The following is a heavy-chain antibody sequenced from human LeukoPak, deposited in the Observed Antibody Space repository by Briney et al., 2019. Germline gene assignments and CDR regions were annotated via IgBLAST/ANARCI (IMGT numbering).Heavy chain of an antibody. V-gene: IGHV3-23*01. D-gene: IGHD6-19*01. Sequence: PGGALRLSCAASGFTFIRYAINWVRQAPGKRLDWVARIGGSGDKTFYAASVKGWFTISRDNSKNMLHLQMSSLTGEDTALYYGVRRGEASSGWGDNDYWGQGALVTVSS. CDR3: VRRGEASSGWGDNDY. CDR1: GFTFIRYA. CDR2: IGGSGDKT. J-gene: IGHJ4*02.